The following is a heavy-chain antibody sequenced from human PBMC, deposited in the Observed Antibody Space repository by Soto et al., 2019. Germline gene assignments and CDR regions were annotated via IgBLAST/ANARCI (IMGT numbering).Heavy chain of an antibody. CDR1: GGSISSYY. D-gene: IGHD1-1*01. CDR2: VFRSGNI. V-gene: IGHV4-59*01. Sequence: SETLSLTCTVSGGSISSYYWSWIRQPPGKGLEWIGYVFRSGNINYSPSFKSRVTISIDTSKNQFSLMLKSVTAADTAVYFCARARNRYFDYWGQGALVTVSS. J-gene: IGHJ4*02. CDR3: ARARNRYFDY.